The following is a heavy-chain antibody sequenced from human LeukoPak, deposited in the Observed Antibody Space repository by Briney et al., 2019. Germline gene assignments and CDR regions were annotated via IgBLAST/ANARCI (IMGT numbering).Heavy chain of an antibody. Sequence: SETLSLTCTVYGGSFSSYYWSWIRQPPGKGLEWIGEINHSGSTDYNPSVKSRVTISVDTSKNQLSLKLTSVTAEDTAVYYCARGPYSSNWYVDYWGQGTLVTVAS. J-gene: IGHJ4*02. D-gene: IGHD6-13*01. CDR1: GGSFSSYY. V-gene: IGHV4-34*01. CDR3: ARGPYSSNWYVDY. CDR2: INHSGST.